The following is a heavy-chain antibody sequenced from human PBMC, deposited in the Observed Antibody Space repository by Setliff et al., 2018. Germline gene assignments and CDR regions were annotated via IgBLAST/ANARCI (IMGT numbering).Heavy chain of an antibody. Sequence: SVKVSCKASGGTFTNYAINWVRQAPGQGLEWMGGINPIFGTADYAQKFQGRVTITTDESTNTAYMELSSLRSDDTAVFYCAREVVVVKSAINYYYYMDVWGKGTTVTVSS. J-gene: IGHJ6*03. V-gene: IGHV1-69*05. CDR3: AREVVVVKSAINYYYYMDV. CDR1: GGTFTNYA. D-gene: IGHD2-2*01. CDR2: INPIFGTA.